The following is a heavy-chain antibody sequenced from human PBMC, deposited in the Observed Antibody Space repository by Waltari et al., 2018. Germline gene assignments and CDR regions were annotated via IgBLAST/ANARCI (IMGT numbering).Heavy chain of an antibody. CDR2: IYYSGST. J-gene: IGHJ5*02. D-gene: IGHD3-10*01. CDR3: ARHFMVRGVRTNWFDP. CDR1: GGSISSSSYY. V-gene: IGHV4-39*01. Sequence: QLQLQESGPGLVKPSETLSLTCTVSGGSISSSSYYWGWIRQPPGKGLEWIGSIYYSGSTYYNPSLKSRVTISVDTSKNQFSRKLSSVTAADTAVYYCARHFMVRGVRTNWFDPWGQGTLVTVSS.